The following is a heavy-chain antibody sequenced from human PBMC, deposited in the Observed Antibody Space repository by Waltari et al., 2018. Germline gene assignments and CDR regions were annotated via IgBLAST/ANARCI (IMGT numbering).Heavy chain of an antibody. Sequence: EVQLVESGGGLVKPGGYLRLSCAASGFTFSSYSMNWVRQAPGKGLEWVSSISSSSSYIYYADSVKGRFTISRDNAKNSLYLQMNSLRAEDTAVYYCARGPTGAFDIWGQGTMVTVSS. CDR2: ISSSSSYI. V-gene: IGHV3-21*01. D-gene: IGHD3-10*01. CDR3: ARGPTGAFDI. CDR1: GFTFSSYS. J-gene: IGHJ3*02.